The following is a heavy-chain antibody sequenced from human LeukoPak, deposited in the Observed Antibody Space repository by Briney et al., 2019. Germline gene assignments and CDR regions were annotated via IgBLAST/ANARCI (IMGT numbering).Heavy chain of an antibody. J-gene: IGHJ5*02. CDR3: ARGGSRYQLLNWFDP. CDR2: IYHTSST. D-gene: IGHD2-2*01. V-gene: IGHV4-38-2*02. CDR1: GYSISSGYY. Sequence: SETLSLTCTVSGYSISSGYYWAWVRQTPGKGLEWIGSIYHTSSTYRNPSLRSRVTISVDTSKNQFSLNLTSLTAADTAVYYCARGGSRYQLLNWFDPWGQGTLVTVSS.